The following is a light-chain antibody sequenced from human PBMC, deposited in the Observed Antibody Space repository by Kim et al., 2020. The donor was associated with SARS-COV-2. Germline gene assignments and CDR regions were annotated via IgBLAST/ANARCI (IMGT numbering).Light chain of an antibody. J-gene: IGKJ2*01. CDR2: GAS. CDR3: PQYRSSPYT. V-gene: IGKV3-20*01. CDR1: QSVSSSY. Sequence: EIVLTQSPGTLSLSPGERATLSCRASQSVSSSYLAWYQQRPGQAPRLLIYGASSRATGIPDRFSGSGSRTDFTLTISRLEPEDFAVYSCPQYRSSPYTFGQGTKLEI.